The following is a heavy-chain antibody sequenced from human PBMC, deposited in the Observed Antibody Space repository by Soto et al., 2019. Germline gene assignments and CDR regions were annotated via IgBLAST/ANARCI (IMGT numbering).Heavy chain of an antibody. CDR3: AKGAISGTLNWFDP. CDR1: GFRFADYT. J-gene: IGHJ5*02. CDR2: LTWNSESI. D-gene: IGHD6-13*01. Sequence: EVQLVESGGGLVQPGRSLRLSCAASGFRFADYTMHWVRRAPGKGLEWVSGLTWNSESIAYADSVKGRFTISRDNAKNSLYLQMNSLRAEDTAFYFCAKGAISGTLNWFDPWGQGTLVTVSS. V-gene: IGHV3-9*01.